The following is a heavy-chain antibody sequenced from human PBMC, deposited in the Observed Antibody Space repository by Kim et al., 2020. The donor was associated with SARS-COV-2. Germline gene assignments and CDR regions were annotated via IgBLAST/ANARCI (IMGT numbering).Heavy chain of an antibody. CDR2: ISGSGGST. D-gene: IGHD2-8*02. Sequence: GGSLRLSCAASGFTFSSYAMSWVRQAPGKGLEWVSAISGSGGSTYYADSVKGRFTISRDNSKNTLYLQMNSLRAEDTAVYYCASYCTGGVCYRDWFDPWGQGTLVTVSS. V-gene: IGHV3-23*01. CDR1: GFTFSSYA. CDR3: ASYCTGGVCYRDWFDP. J-gene: IGHJ5*02.